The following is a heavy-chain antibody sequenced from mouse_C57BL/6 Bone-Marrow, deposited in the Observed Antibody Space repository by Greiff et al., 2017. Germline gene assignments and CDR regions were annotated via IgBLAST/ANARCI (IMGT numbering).Heavy chain of an antibody. CDR1: GFNIKDDY. CDR2: IDPENGDT. D-gene: IGHD1-1*01. V-gene: IGHV14-4*01. CDR3: TAGDSSCY. Sequence: VQLKQPGAELVRPGASVKLSCTASGFNIKDDYMHWVKQRPEQGLEWIGWIDPENGDTEYASKFQGKATITADTSSNTAYLQLSSLTSEDTAVYYCTAGDSSCYWGQGTTLTVSS. J-gene: IGHJ2*01.